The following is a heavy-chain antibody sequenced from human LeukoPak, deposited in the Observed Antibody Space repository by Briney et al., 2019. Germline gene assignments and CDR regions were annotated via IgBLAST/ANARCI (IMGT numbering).Heavy chain of an antibody. V-gene: IGHV4-31*03. Sequence: PSQTLSLTCTVSGGSFSSGGFSWSWIRQRPGKGLEWIGYIYYSGSTYYNPSLKSRVTISVDTSKNQFSLKLSSVTAADTAVYYCARDSGSYYFDYWGQGTLVTVSS. CDR2: IYYSGST. CDR3: ARDSGSYYFDY. CDR1: GGSFSSGGFS. D-gene: IGHD1-26*01. J-gene: IGHJ4*02.